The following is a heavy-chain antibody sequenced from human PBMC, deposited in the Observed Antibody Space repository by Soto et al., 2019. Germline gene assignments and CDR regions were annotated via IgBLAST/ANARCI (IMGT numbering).Heavy chain of an antibody. J-gene: IGHJ6*02. D-gene: IGHD6-13*01. CDR2: IDTSGNT. Sequence: SETLSLTCTVSVDSITTYYWSWILQPAGKGLEWIGRIDTSGNTNYNPSLKSRVTMSVDTSKKQFSLKLTSVTAADTAVYYCARYSNNWFQTEGMDVWGQGTTV. CDR1: VDSITTYY. CDR3: ARYSNNWFQTEGMDV. V-gene: IGHV4-4*07.